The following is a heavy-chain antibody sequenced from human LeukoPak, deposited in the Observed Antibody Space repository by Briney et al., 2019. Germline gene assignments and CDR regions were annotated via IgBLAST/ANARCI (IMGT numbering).Heavy chain of an antibody. Sequence: GSLRLSCAASGFTFSSYAMSWIRQPPGKGLEWIGNIYYSGNTYYNPSLKSRVTISVDTPKNQFSLKLTSVTAADTAVYFCARVPYRSDWYWGHYFDSWGQGTPVTVSS. CDR1: GFTFSSYA. J-gene: IGHJ4*02. D-gene: IGHD6-19*01. CDR3: ARVPYRSDWYWGHYFDS. CDR2: IYYSGNT. V-gene: IGHV4-39*07.